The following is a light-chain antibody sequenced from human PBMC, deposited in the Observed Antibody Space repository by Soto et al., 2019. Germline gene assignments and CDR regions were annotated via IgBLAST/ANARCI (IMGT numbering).Light chain of an antibody. Sequence: EIVITHSPATLSVSPGERATLSCRASQSVSSNLAWYQQKPGQAPRLLIYGASTRATGIPARFSGSGSGTEFTLTISSLQSEVFAVYYCQQYNNWPFPSWTFGQGTKVEIK. J-gene: IGKJ1*01. CDR3: QQYNNWPFPSWT. V-gene: IGKV3-15*01. CDR1: QSVSSN. CDR2: GAS.